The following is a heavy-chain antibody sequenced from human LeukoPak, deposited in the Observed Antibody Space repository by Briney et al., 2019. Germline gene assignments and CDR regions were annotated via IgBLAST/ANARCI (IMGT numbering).Heavy chain of an antibody. CDR1: GFTFSKYW. V-gene: IGHV3-74*01. Sequence: GGSLRLSCAASGFTFSKYWMHWVRQAPGKGLVWVSRINSDGSRTTYADSVKGRFTVSRDNAKNTLYLQMNSLRAEDTAVYYCARDVNGPSSPWPYYFVYWGQGTLVTVSS. J-gene: IGHJ4*02. D-gene: IGHD2-8*01. CDR2: INSDGSRT. CDR3: ARDVNGPSSPWPYYFVY.